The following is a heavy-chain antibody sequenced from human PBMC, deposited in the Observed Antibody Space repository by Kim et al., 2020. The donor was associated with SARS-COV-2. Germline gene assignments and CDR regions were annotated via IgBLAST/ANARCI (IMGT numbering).Heavy chain of an antibody. CDR3: AKDRYRRVTTPYYHYYR. CDR1: GFTFSSYG. CDR2: ISYDGSNK. Sequence: GGSLRLSCAASGFTFSSYGMHWVRQAPGKGLEWVAVISYDGSNKYYADSVKGRFTISRDNSKNTLYLQMNSLRAEDTAVYYCAKDRYRRVTTPYYHYYR. V-gene: IGHV3-30*18. D-gene: IGHD4-17*01. J-gene: IGHJ6*01.